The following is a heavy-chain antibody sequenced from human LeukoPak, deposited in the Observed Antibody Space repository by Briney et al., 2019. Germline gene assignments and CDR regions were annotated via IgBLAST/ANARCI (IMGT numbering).Heavy chain of an antibody. CDR2: ISTSGSYI. V-gene: IGHV3-21*01. CDR3: ASQTPRQLPIAVADYFDY. Sequence: PGGSLRLFCEVSGFTFGSYSMNWVRPAPGKGLNWVSFISTSGSYIYYADSVKGRFTISRDNAKNSLYLQMNSLRAEDTAVYYCASQTPRQLPIAVADYFDYWGQGTLVTVSS. J-gene: IGHJ4*02. CDR1: GFTFGSYS. D-gene: IGHD6-19*01.